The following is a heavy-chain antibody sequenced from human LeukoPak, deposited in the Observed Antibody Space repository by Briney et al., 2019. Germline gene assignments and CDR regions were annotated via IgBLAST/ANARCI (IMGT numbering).Heavy chain of an antibody. D-gene: IGHD5-18*01. J-gene: IGHJ5*02. CDR3: ARGRYSYGLNWFDP. CDR1: GGSISSYY. CDR2: IYHSGST. Sequence: PSETLSLTCTVSGGSISSYYWSWIRQPPGKGLEWIGYIYHSGSTNYNPSLKSRVTISVDTSKNQFSLKLSSVTAADTAVYYCARGRYSYGLNWFDPWGQGTLVTVSS. V-gene: IGHV4-59*01.